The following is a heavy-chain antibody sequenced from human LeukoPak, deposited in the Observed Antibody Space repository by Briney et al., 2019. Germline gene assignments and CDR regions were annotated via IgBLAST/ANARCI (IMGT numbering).Heavy chain of an antibody. V-gene: IGHV3-43*02. Sequence: GGSLRPSCAASGFTFDDYAMHWVRQAPGKGLEWVSLISGDGGSTYYADSVKGRFTISRDNSKNSLYLQMNSLRTEDTALYYCAKVQGGANYYDSSGYPYYFDYWGQGTLVTVSS. CDR3: AKVQGGANYYDSSGYPYYFDY. D-gene: IGHD3-22*01. CDR1: GFTFDDYA. CDR2: ISGDGGST. J-gene: IGHJ4*02.